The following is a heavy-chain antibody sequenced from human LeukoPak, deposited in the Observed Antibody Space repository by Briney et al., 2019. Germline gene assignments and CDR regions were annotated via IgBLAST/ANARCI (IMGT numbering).Heavy chain of an antibody. CDR1: GGSISSSSYY. D-gene: IGHD3-3*01. CDR2: IYYSGST. V-gene: IGHV4-39*01. Sequence: SETLSLTCTVSGGSISSSSYYWGWIRQTPGKGLEWIGSIYYSGSTYYNPSLKSRVTISVDTSKNQFSLKLSSVTAADTAVYYCARAAVLRFLEWSGGLYYFDYWGQGTLVTVSS. J-gene: IGHJ4*02. CDR3: ARAAVLRFLEWSGGLYYFDY.